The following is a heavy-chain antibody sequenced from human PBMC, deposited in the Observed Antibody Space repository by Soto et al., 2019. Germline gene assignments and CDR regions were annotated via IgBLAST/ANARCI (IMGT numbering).Heavy chain of an antibody. CDR3: AILGGNYRTGYYYYGMDV. J-gene: IGHJ6*02. D-gene: IGHD4-4*01. Sequence: QVQLVQSGAEVKKPGASVKVSCKASGYTFTSYGISWVRQAPGQGLEWMGWISAYNGNTNYAQKLQGSVTRTTDTSTSTAYMEVRSLRADDTAVYYCAILGGNYRTGYYYYGMDVWGQGTTVTVSS. CDR2: ISAYNGNT. CDR1: GYTFTSYG. V-gene: IGHV1-18*01.